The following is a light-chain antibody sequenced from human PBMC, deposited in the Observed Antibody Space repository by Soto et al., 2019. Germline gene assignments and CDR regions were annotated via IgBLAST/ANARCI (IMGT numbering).Light chain of an antibody. CDR1: SSDVGGYDY. V-gene: IGLV2-14*03. CDR3: SSYTSSSTLV. CDR2: DVT. Sequence: QSVLTQPASVSGSPGQSMTISCTGTSSDVGGYDYVSWYQQHPGKAPKLMVYDVTIRPSGVSNRFSASKSDNTASLTISGLQAEDEADYYCSSYTSSSTLVFGGGTKVTVL. J-gene: IGLJ2*01.